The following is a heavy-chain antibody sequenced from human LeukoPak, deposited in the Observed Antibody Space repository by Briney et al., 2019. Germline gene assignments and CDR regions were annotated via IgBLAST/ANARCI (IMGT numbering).Heavy chain of an antibody. D-gene: IGHD4-11*01. V-gene: IGHV1-69*04. J-gene: IGHJ4*02. CDR3: ARGRRRYSNYQDY. CDR2: IIPILGIA. CDR1: GGTFSSYA. Sequence: GASVKVSCKASGGTFSSYAISWVRQAPGQGLEWMGRIIPILGIANYAQKFQGRVTITADKSTSTAYMELSSLRSEDTAVYYCARGRRRYSNYQDYWGQGTLVTVSS.